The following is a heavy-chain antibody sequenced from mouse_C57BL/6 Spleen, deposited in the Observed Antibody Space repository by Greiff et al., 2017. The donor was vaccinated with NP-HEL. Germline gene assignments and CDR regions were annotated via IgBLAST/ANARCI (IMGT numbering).Heavy chain of an antibody. D-gene: IGHD3-2*02. CDR3: ARQTAQAPYYYAMDY. J-gene: IGHJ4*01. CDR1: GFSINSDCY. V-gene: IGHV3-3*01. Sequence: EVQLKESGPSLVRPSQTLSLTCTVTGFSINSDCYWIWIRQFPGNKLEYIGYTFYSGITYYNPSLESRTYITRDTSKNQFSLKLSSVTTEDTATYYCARQTAQAPYYYAMDYWGQGTSVTVSS. CDR2: TFYSGIT.